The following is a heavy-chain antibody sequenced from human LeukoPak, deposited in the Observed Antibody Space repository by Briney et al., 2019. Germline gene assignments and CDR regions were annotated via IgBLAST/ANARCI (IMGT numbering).Heavy chain of an antibody. Sequence: GGSLRLSCAASGFTFSSYAVHWVRQAPGKGLEWVAVISYDGSNKYYADSVKGRFTISRDNSKNTLYLQMNSLRAEDTAVYYCARLPLVLRYFDWLLSPLDYWGQGTLVTVSS. CDR2: ISYDGSNK. D-gene: IGHD3-9*01. J-gene: IGHJ4*02. V-gene: IGHV3-30*04. CDR3: ARLPLVLRYFDWLLSPLDY. CDR1: GFTFSSYA.